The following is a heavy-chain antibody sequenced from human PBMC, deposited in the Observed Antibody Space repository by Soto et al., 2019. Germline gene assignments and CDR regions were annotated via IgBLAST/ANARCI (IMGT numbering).Heavy chain of an antibody. Sequence: EVQLVESGGGLVQPGGSLRLSCAASGFTFSSYEMNWVRQAPGKGLEWVSYISSSGSTIYYADSVKGRFTISRDNAKNSLYLQMNSLRAEDTAVYYCARDDVDTAPFDYWGQGTLVTVSS. J-gene: IGHJ4*02. CDR3: ARDDVDTAPFDY. CDR2: ISSSGSTI. V-gene: IGHV3-48*03. D-gene: IGHD5-18*01. CDR1: GFTFSSYE.